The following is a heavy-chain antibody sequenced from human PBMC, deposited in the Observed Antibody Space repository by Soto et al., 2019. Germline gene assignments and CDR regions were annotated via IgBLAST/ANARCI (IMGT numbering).Heavy chain of an antibody. V-gene: IGHV4-4*08. CDR1: GGSISSYY. J-gene: IGHJ4*02. Sequence: PSETLSLTCTVSGGSISSYYWGWIRQPPGKGLEWIGYIYTSGSTNYNPSLKSRVTMSVDTSKNQFSLKLSSVTAADTAVYYCARDLSYPSIAAAGGLDYWGQGTLVTVSS. CDR2: IYTSGST. CDR3: ARDLSYPSIAAAGGLDY. D-gene: IGHD6-13*01.